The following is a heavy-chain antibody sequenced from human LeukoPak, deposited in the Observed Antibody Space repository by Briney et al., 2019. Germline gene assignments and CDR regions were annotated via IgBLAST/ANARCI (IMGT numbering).Heavy chain of an antibody. J-gene: IGHJ4*02. V-gene: IGHV3-53*01. Sequence: GGSLRLSCAASGFTVSSNYMRWVRQAPGKGVEWVSVIYSGGSTYYADSVKGRFTVSRDNSKNTLYLQMNSLRAEDTAVYYCAKDRGYSYGESTHQTPFDYWGQGTLVTVSS. CDR2: IYSGGST. CDR1: GFTVSSNY. CDR3: AKDRGYSYGESTHQTPFDY. D-gene: IGHD5-18*01.